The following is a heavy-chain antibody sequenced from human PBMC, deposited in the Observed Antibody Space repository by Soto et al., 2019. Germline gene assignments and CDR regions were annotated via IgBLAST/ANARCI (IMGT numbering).Heavy chain of an antibody. CDR3: ARRWGRTFAY. CDR1: GGSISSYY. CDR2: IYYSGST. J-gene: IGHJ4*02. V-gene: IGHV4-59*08. D-gene: IGHD7-27*01. Sequence: SETLSLTCTVSGGSISSYYWSWIRQPPGKGLEWIGYIYYSGSTNYNPSPKSRVTISVDTSKNQFSLKLSSVTAADTAVYYCARRWGRTFAYWGQGTLVTVSS.